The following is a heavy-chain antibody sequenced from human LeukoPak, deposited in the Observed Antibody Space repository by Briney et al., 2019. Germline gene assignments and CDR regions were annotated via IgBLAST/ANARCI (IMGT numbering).Heavy chain of an antibody. Sequence: GASVTVSCKASGYTFTSYYMHWVRQAPGQGLEWMGIINPSGGSTSYAQKFQGRVTMTRDTSTSTVYMELSSLRSEDTAVHYCARDLGLNYDFWSGPKDYWGQGTLVTVSS. J-gene: IGHJ4*02. CDR2: INPSGGST. V-gene: IGHV1-46*01. CDR3: ARDLGLNYDFWSGPKDY. CDR1: GYTFTSYY. D-gene: IGHD3-3*01.